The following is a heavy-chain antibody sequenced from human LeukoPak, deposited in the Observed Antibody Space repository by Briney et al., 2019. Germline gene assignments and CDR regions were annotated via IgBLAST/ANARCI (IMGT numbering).Heavy chain of an antibody. CDR2: IGTGGDS. CDR1: GFTLSNFA. Sequence: GGSLSLSCAASGFTLSNFAMSWVRQAPGTGLEWVSAIGTGGDSFYADSVKGRFTISRDISKNTLFLHVSGLRAEDTAVYYCAKRAAGSKNFDFWSQGTLVTVSS. V-gene: IGHV3-23*01. CDR3: AKRAAGSKNFDF. J-gene: IGHJ4*02. D-gene: IGHD6-13*01.